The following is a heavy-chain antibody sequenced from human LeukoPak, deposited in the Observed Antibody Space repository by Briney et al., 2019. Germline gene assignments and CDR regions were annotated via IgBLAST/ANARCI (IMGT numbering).Heavy chain of an antibody. CDR1: GFTSSSYS. Sequence: GGSLRLSCAASGFTSSSYSMNCVRQAPGKGLEWVSSISSSSSYIYYADSVKGRFTISRDNAKNSLYLQMNSLRAEGTAVYYCAKYYYDSSGHDYWGQGTLVTVSS. J-gene: IGHJ4*02. CDR2: ISSSSSYI. V-gene: IGHV3-21*04. D-gene: IGHD3-22*01. CDR3: AKYYYDSSGHDY.